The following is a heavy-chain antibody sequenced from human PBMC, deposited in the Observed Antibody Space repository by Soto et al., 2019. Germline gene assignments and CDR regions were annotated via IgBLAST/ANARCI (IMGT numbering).Heavy chain of an antibody. CDR1: GGSISSYY. D-gene: IGHD2-15*01. Sequence: SETLSLTCTVSGGSISSYYWGWIRQPPGKGLEWIGYIYYSGSTNYNPSLKSRVTISVDTSKNQFYMELSSLRSEDTAVYYCARVYCSGGSCYSIDYWGQGTLVTVSS. V-gene: IGHV4-59*01. CDR3: ARVYCSGGSCYSIDY. J-gene: IGHJ4*02. CDR2: IYYSGST.